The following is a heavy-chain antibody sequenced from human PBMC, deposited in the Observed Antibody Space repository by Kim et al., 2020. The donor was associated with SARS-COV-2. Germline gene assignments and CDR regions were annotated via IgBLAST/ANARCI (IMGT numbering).Heavy chain of an antibody. J-gene: IGHJ4*02. Sequence: GESLKISCKGSGYSFTSYWISWVRQMPGKGLEWMGRIDPSDSYTNYSPSFQGHVTISADKSISTAYLQWSSLKASDTAMYYCARTVVTPMSPYYFDYWGQGTLVTVSS. V-gene: IGHV5-10-1*01. CDR2: IDPSDSYT. D-gene: IGHD2-21*02. CDR3: ARTVVTPMSPYYFDY. CDR1: GYSFTSYW.